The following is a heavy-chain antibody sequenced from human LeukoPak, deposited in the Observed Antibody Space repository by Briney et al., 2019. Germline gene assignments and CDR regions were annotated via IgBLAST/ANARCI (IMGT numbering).Heavy chain of an antibody. J-gene: IGHJ5*02. D-gene: IGHD3-16*02. V-gene: IGHV4-4*07. Sequence: NSSETLSLTCTVSGDSISSYYWSWIRQPAGKGLEWIGRIYTSGSTNYNPSLKSRVTMSVDTSKNQFSLKLSSVTAADTAVYYCAREHMITFGGVIAPTYNWFDPWGQGTLVTVSS. CDR1: GDSISSYY. CDR2: IYTSGST. CDR3: AREHMITFGGVIAPTYNWFDP.